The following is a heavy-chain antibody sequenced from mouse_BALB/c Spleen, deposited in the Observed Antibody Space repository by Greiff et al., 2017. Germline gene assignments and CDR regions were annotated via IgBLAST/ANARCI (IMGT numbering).Heavy chain of an antibody. Sequence: EVKLMESGGGLVKPGGSLKLSCAASGFTFSSYAMSWVRQAPEQRLEWVASISSGGSTYYPDSVKGRFTTSSDNARNIPYMQMSSLRSEDTAMYYCASGQARLTTATLYYAMDYWGQGTSVTVSA. CDR1: GFTFSSYA. CDR3: ASGQARLTTATLYYAMDY. D-gene: IGHD1-2*01. CDR2: ISSGGST. J-gene: IGHJ4*01. V-gene: IGHV5-6-5*01.